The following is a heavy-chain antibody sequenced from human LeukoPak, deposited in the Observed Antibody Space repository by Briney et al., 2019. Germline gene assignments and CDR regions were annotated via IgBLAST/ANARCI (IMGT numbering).Heavy chain of an antibody. CDR2: LYWNDDK. D-gene: IGHD4-17*01. CDR3: AHSGTVTTPHDAFDI. V-gene: IGHV2-5*01. Sequence: QSGPTLVNPTQTLTLTCTFSGFSLSTSGVGVGWIRQPPGKALEWLALLYWNDDKRYSPSLKSRLTITKDTSKNQVVLTMTNMDPVDTATYYCAHSGTVTTPHDAFDIWGQGTMVTVSS. CDR1: GFSLSTSGVG. J-gene: IGHJ3*02.